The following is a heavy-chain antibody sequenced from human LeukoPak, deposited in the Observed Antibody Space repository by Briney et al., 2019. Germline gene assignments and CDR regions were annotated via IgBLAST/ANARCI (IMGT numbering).Heavy chain of an antibody. J-gene: IGHJ4*02. CDR2: ISSSSSYI. CDR1: GFTFSSYG. V-gene: IGHV3-21*01. Sequence: NTGGSLRLSCAASGFTFSSYGMHWVRQAPGKGLEWVSSISSSSSYIYYADSVKGRFTISRDNAKNSLYLQMNSLRAEDTAVYYCARDIAAAGSFDYWGQGTLVTVSS. D-gene: IGHD6-13*01. CDR3: ARDIAAAGSFDY.